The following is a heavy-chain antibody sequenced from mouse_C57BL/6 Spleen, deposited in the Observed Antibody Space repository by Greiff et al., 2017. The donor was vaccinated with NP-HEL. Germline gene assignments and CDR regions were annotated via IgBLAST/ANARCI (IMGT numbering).Heavy chain of an antibody. CDR3: ASQGYYGSSTWFAY. D-gene: IGHD1-1*01. V-gene: IGHV1-52*01. CDR1: GYTFTSYW. J-gene: IGHJ3*01. CDR2: IDPSDSET. Sequence: QVQLQQSGAELVRPGSSVKLSCKASGYTFTSYWMHWVKQRPIQGLEWIGNIDPSDSETHYNQKFKDKATLTVDKSSSTAYMQLSSLTSEDSAVYYCASQGYYGSSTWFAYWGQGTLVTVSA.